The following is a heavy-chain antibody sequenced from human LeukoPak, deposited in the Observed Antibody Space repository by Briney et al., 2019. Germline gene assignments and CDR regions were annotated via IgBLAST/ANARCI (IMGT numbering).Heavy chain of an antibody. J-gene: IGHJ4*02. D-gene: IGHD1-26*01. V-gene: IGHV1-18*01. CDR2: ISAYNGNT. CDR3: ARVTSGGRSGSYDY. CDR1: GYTFTNHD. Sequence: GASVKVSCKASGYTFTNHDINWVRQAAGQGLEWMGWISAYNGNTNYAQKLQGRVTMTTDTSTSTAYMELRSLRSDDTAVYYCARVTSGGRSGSYDYWGQGTLVTVSS.